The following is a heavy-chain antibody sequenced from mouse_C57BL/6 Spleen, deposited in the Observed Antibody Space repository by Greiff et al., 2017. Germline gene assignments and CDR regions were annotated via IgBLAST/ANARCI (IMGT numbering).Heavy chain of an antibody. Sequence: EVKLMESGEGLVKPGGSLKLSCAASGFTFSSYAMSWVRQTPEKRLEWVAYISSGGDYIYYADTVKGRFTISRDNARNTLYLQMSSLKSEDTAMYYCTREGLRPYYFDYWGQGTTLTVSS. CDR3: TREGLRPYYFDY. D-gene: IGHD2-4*01. CDR1: GFTFSSYA. V-gene: IGHV5-9-1*02. CDR2: ISSGGDYI. J-gene: IGHJ2*01.